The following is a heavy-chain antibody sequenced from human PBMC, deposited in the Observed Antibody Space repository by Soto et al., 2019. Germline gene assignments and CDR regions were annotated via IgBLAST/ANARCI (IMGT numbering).Heavy chain of an antibody. J-gene: IGHJ4*02. V-gene: IGHV4-34*01. D-gene: IGHD2-8*01. CDR2: VNDSGNS. CDR1: VGSFSGYY. CDR3: ARARRWLNEEMVEL. Sequence: SETLSLTCGFSVGSFSGYYWSCIRHPPGKGLEWIGEVNDSGNSNYNPSLKRRVVISVDTPKNEFSLKMNTVTAADTGVYYCARARRWLNEEMVELWGQGALVIVSS.